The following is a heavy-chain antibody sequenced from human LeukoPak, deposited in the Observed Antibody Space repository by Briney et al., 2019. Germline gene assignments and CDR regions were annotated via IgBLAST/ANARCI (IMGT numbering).Heavy chain of an antibody. CDR3: AKEYYDSSGYYYSLDY. D-gene: IGHD3-22*01. CDR2: ISASGGST. CDR1: GFTFSSYV. J-gene: IGHJ4*02. Sequence: PGGSLRLSCAVSGFTFSSYVMSWVRQAPGKGLEWVSSISASGGSTYYADSVKGRFTISRDNSKNTLYLQMNSLRAEDTAVYNCAKEYYDSSGYYYSLDYWGQGTLVTDSS. V-gene: IGHV3-23*01.